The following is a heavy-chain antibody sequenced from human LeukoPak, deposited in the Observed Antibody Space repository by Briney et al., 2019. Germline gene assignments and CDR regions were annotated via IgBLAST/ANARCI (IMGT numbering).Heavy chain of an antibody. Sequence: AGGSLRLSCAASGFTFSSYWMSWVRQAPGKGLEWVANIKQDGSEKYYVDSVKGRFTISRDNAKNSLYLQMNSLRAEDTAAYYCVKVSRPYGDGKVFDYWGQGTLVTVSS. CDR2: IKQDGSEK. V-gene: IGHV3-7*01. CDR3: VKVSRPYGDGKVFDY. D-gene: IGHD4-17*01. J-gene: IGHJ4*02. CDR1: GFTFSSYW.